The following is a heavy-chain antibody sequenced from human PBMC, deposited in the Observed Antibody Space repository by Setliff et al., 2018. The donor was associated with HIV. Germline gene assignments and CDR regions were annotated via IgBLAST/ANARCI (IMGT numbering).Heavy chain of an antibody. CDR3: AREGDVLSGYYVNWLDP. Sequence: ASVKVSCKASGYSFTDYFMHWVRRAPGQGLEWMGRVNPNSGDTNYAQKFQGRVTMTRHTSISTAYMELSRLTSDDTAVYYCAREGDVLSGYYVNWLDPWGQGTLVTVSS. V-gene: IGHV1-2*06. J-gene: IGHJ5*02. CDR1: GYSFTDYF. D-gene: IGHD3-3*01. CDR2: VNPNSGDT.